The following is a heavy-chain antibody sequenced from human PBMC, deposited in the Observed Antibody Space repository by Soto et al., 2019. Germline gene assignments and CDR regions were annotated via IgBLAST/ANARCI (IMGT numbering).Heavy chain of an antibody. J-gene: IGHJ4*02. V-gene: IGHV3-23*01. D-gene: IGHD5-12*01. CDR1: GFTFSSYA. CDR2: ISGSGGST. CDR3: AKDRRDGYNYKAY. Sequence: SVGSLRLSCAASGFTFSSYAMSWVRQAPGKGLEWVSAISGSGGSTYYADSVKGRFTISRDNSKNTLYLQMNSLRAEDTAVYYCAKDRRDGYNYKAYWGQGTLVTVSS.